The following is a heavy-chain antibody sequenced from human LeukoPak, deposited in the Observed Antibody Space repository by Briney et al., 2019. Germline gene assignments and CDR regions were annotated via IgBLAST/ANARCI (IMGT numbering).Heavy chain of an antibody. CDR3: ARGAPYSSGWYRFDY. J-gene: IGHJ4*02. D-gene: IGHD6-19*01. CDR1: GGSISSGSYY. Sequence: SETLSLTCTVSGGSISSGSYYWSWIRQPAGKGLEWIGRIYTSGSTNYNPSLKSRVTISVDTSKNQFSLKLSSVTAADTAAYYCARGAPYSSGWYRFDYWGQGTLVTVSS. CDR2: IYTSGST. V-gene: IGHV4-61*02.